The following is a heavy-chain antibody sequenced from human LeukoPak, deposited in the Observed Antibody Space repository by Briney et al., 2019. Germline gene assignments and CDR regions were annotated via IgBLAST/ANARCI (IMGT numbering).Heavy chain of an antibody. J-gene: IGHJ5*02. CDR1: GFTFSNYW. Sequence: PGGSLRLSCAASGFTFSNYWMTWVRQAPGKGLEWVSSISSSSSYIYYADSVKGRFTISRDNAKNSLYLQMNSLRAEDTAVYYCARRLTQYDCFDPWGQGILVTVSS. D-gene: IGHD2-2*01. CDR2: ISSSSSYI. V-gene: IGHV3-21*01. CDR3: ARRLTQYDCFDP.